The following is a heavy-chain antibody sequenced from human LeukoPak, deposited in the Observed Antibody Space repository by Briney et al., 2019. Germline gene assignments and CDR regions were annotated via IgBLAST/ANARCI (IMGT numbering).Heavy chain of an antibody. Sequence: GGSVRLSCAASGFTFSSYGMSWVRQAPGKGLEWVSGISGSGGSTYYADSVKGRFTISRDNSKNTLYLQMNSLRAEDTAVYYCAKDRPMSEHFFDYWGQGTLVTVSS. CDR1: GFTFSSYG. V-gene: IGHV3-23*01. D-gene: IGHD3-3*02. CDR3: AKDRPMSEHFFDY. J-gene: IGHJ4*02. CDR2: ISGSGGST.